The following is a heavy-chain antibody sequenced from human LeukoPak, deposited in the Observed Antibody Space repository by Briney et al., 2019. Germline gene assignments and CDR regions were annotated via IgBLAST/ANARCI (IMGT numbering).Heavy chain of an antibody. CDR3: ASTPSIVVVPAAPGDWFDP. CDR1: GYIFASYG. V-gene: IGHV1-69*05. D-gene: IGHD2-2*01. CDR2: IIPIFGTA. Sequence: SVKVSCKASGYIFASYGISWVRQAPGQGLEWMGGIIPIFGTANYAQKFQGRVTITTDESTSTAYMELSSLRSEDTAVYYCASTPSIVVVPAAPGDWFDPWGQGTLVTVSS. J-gene: IGHJ5*02.